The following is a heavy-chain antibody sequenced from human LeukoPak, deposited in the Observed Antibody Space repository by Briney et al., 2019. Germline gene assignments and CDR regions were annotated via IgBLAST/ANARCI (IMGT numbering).Heavy chain of an antibody. Sequence: SETLSLTCAVSGASISGSPYYWGWIRQPPGRGLEWIGSISYSGTTYYNPSLKSRVTISVDTSKNQFSLKLSSVTAADTAVYYCARSIPYYFDYWGQGTLVTVSS. J-gene: IGHJ4*02. D-gene: IGHD2-2*02. CDR1: GASISGSPYY. V-gene: IGHV4-39*07. CDR3: ARSIPYYFDY. CDR2: ISYSGTT.